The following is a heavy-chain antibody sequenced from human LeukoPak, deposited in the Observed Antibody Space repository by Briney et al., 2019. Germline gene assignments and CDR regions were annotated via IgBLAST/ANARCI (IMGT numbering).Heavy chain of an antibody. J-gene: IGHJ6*02. V-gene: IGHV3-33*01. CDR3: ARDQVDERYYYYYGMDV. Sequence: GGSLRLSCAASGFTFSSYGMHWVRQAPGKGLEWVAVIWFDGSNKYYADSVKGRFTISRDNSKNTLYLQMNSLRAEDTAVYYCARDQVDERYYYYYGMDVWGQGTTVTVSS. D-gene: IGHD3-9*01. CDR1: GFTFSSYG. CDR2: IWFDGSNK.